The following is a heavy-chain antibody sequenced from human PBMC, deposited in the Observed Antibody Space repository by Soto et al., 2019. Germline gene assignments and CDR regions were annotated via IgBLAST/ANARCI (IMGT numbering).Heavy chain of an antibody. CDR3: AKDSNSIVVPNKVPC. CDR1: GFTFSSYA. CDR2: ISGSGGST. J-gene: IGHJ4*02. Sequence: PGGSLRLSCAASGFTFSSYAMSWVRQAPGKGLEWVSAISGSGGSTYYADSVKGRFTISRDNSKNTLYLQMNSLRAEDTAVYYCAKDSNSIVVPNKVPCWGQGTLVTVSS. D-gene: IGHD3-22*01. V-gene: IGHV3-23*01.